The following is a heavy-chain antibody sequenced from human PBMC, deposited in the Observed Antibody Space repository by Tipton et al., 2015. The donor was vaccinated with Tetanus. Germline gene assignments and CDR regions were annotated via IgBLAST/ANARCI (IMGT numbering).Heavy chain of an antibody. CDR3: AGVTAQRTELYFEH. J-gene: IGHJ1*01. CDR2: IFYSGNS. CDR1: GDSGSRHY. Sequence: GLVKPSETLSLTCSVSGDSGSRHYWSWIRQPPGKALEWIGDIFYSGNSISNPSFRSRVTMSVDTSRTLFSLTLIAVTAAGTAVYYCAGVTAQRTELYFEHWGQGTQVTVSS. D-gene: IGHD2-8*02. V-gene: IGHV4-59*02.